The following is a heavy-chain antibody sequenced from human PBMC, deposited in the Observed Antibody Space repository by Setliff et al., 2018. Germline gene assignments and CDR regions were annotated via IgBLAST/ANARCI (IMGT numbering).Heavy chain of an antibody. D-gene: IGHD2-8*01. CDR3: AARDAGVDY. V-gene: IGHV3-33*01. CDR2: IWYDGSRQ. CDR1: GFSFNSFG. Sequence: GGSLRLSCAASGFSFNSFGMHWVRQAPGKGLEWVAVIWYDGSRQYYGDSVKGRFTISRDNSKNTAYLQMNSLRAEDTAVYYCAARDAGVDYWGQGTLVTVSS. J-gene: IGHJ4*02.